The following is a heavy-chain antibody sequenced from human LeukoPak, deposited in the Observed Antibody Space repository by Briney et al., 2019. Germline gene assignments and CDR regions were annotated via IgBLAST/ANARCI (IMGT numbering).Heavy chain of an antibody. J-gene: IGHJ4*02. D-gene: IGHD1-7*01. CDR2: ISGSGGST. CDR3: AKDPYNWNYYFDY. CDR1: GFTFSSYA. Sequence: GGSLRLSCAASGFTFSSYAMTWVRQAPGKGLEWVSAISGSGGSTYYADSVKGRFTISRDNSKNTLYLQMNSLRAEDTAVYYCAKDPYNWNYYFDYWGQGTLVTVSS. V-gene: IGHV3-23*01.